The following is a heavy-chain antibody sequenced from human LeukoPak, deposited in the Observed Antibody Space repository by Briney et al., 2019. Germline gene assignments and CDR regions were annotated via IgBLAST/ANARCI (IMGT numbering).Heavy chain of an antibody. V-gene: IGHV3-23*01. J-gene: IGHJ4*02. CDR1: GFTFSSYA. D-gene: IGHD2-15*01. CDR2: ISGSGLST. Sequence: TGGSLRLSCAASGFTFSSYAMSWVRQAPGKGLEWVSRISGSGLSTFYADSVKGRFTISRDKSKNTLYLQVHSLRAEDTAVYYCAKDCSGDRCYSNYFDYWGQGTLVTVSS. CDR3: AKDCSGDRCYSNYFDY.